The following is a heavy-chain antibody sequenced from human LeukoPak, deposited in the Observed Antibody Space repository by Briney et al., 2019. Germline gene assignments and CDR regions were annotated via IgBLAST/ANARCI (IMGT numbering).Heavy chain of an antibody. CDR2: ISGSGGST. CDR1: GFTFSSYW. CDR3: AKVGDERFLEWLARGGYFDY. J-gene: IGHJ4*02. D-gene: IGHD3-3*01. Sequence: GGSLRLSCAASGFTFSSYWMSWVRQAPGKGLEWVSAISGSGGSTYYADPVKGRFTISRDNSKNTLYLQMNSLRAEDTAVYYCAKVGDERFLEWLARGGYFDYWGQGTLVTVSS. V-gene: IGHV3-23*01.